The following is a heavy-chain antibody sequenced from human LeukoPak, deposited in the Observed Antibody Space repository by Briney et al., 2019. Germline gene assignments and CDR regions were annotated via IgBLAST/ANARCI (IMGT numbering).Heavy chain of an antibody. CDR2: IYPGDSDT. V-gene: IGHV5-51*01. D-gene: IGHD1-26*01. CDR1: GYKFTNYW. Sequence: GESLKISCRGSGYKFTNYWIAWVRQMPGKGLEWMGIIYPGDSDTRYSPSFQGQVTISADKSISTAYLQWSSLKASDTAMYYCARLYSGSYHNWFDPWGQGTLVTVSS. CDR3: ARLYSGSYHNWFDP. J-gene: IGHJ5*02.